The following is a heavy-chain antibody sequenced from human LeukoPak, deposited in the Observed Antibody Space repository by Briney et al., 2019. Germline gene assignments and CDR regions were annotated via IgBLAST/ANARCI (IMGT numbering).Heavy chain of an antibody. CDR3: AKAGVLIFWLWAFHFDY. D-gene: IGHD3-22*01. CDR1: GFTFSSYG. Sequence: GGSLRLSCAASGFTFSSYGMHWVRQAPGKGLEWVAFIRYDGSNKYYADSVKGRFTISRDNSKNTLYLQMNSLRAEDTAVYYCAKAGVLIFWLWAFHFDYWGQGTLVTVSS. CDR2: IRYDGSNK. V-gene: IGHV3-30*02. J-gene: IGHJ4*02.